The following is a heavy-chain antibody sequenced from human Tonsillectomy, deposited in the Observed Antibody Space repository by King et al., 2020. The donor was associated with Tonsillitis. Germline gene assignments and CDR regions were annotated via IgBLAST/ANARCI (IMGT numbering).Heavy chain of an antibody. CDR1: GGPISSGGYY. V-gene: IGHV4-31*03. D-gene: IGHD3-9*01. CDR2: IYYSGST. Sequence: VQLQESGPGLVKPSQTLSLTCTVSGGPISSGGYYWSWIRQHPGKGLEWIGYIYYSGSTYYNPSLKSRISISVDTSKNQFSLKLSSVTAADTAVYYCARDSILTGYHTDYWGQGTLGTVSS. J-gene: IGHJ4*02. CDR3: ARDSILTGYHTDY.